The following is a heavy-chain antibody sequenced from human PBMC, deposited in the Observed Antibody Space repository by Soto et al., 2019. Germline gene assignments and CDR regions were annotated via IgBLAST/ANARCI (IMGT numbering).Heavy chain of an antibody. Sequence: GGSLRLSCAASGLTVSSNYMSWVRQAPGKGLEWVSVIYSGGSTYYADSVKGRFTISRDNSKNTLYLQMNSLRAEDTAVYYCARVMGRSRGYFDYWGQGTLVTVSS. CDR3: ARVMGRSRGYFDY. CDR1: GLTVSSNY. V-gene: IGHV3-53*01. CDR2: IYSGGST. J-gene: IGHJ4*02.